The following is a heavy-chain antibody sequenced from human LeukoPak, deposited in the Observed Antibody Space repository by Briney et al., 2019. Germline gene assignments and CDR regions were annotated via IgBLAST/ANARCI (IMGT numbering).Heavy chain of an antibody. V-gene: IGHV3-33*06. Sequence: GGSLRLSCATSGFTFSSYAMYWVRQAPGKGLEWVAVIWYDGSKKYYADSVKGRVTISRDNSKNTLDLQMNSLRVEDTAVYYCAKDEGVGSWGNTWGLIYWGQGSLVTVSS. D-gene: IGHD6-6*01. CDR3: AKDEGVGSWGNTWGLIY. J-gene: IGHJ4*02. CDR2: IWYDGSKK. CDR1: GFTFSSYA.